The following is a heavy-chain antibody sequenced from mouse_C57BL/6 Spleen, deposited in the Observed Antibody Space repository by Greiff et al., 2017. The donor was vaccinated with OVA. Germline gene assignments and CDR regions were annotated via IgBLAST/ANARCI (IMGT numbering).Heavy chain of an antibody. CDR2: IYPGSGNT. Sequence: VQLQQSGAELVRPGASVKLSCKASGYTFTDYYINWVKQRPGQGLEWIARIYPGSGNTYYNEKIKGKATLTAEKSSSTAYMQLSSLTSEDSAVYFCARGDDYPFAYWGQGTLVTVSA. D-gene: IGHD2-4*01. CDR3: ARGDDYPFAY. V-gene: IGHV1-76*01. CDR1: GYTFTDYY. J-gene: IGHJ3*01.